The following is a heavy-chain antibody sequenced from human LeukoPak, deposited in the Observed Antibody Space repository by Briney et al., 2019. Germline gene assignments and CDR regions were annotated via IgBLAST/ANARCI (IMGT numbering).Heavy chain of an antibody. CDR1: GGSISSGGYY. CDR2: IYTSGST. V-gene: IGHV4-61*02. Sequence: PSETLSLTCTVSGGSISSGGYYWSWIRQPAGKGLEWIGRIYTSGSTNYNPSLKSRVTMSVDTSKNQFSLKLSSVTAADTAVYYCARDSERIQLWLRERNWFDPWGQGTLVTVSS. J-gene: IGHJ5*02. D-gene: IGHD5-18*01. CDR3: ARDSERIQLWLRERNWFDP.